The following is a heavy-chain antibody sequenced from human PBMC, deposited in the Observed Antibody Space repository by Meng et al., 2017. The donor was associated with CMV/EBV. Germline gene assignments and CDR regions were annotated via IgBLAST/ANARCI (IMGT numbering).Heavy chain of an antibody. D-gene: IGHD5-18*01. V-gene: IGHV3-30*02. Sequence: GESLKISCAASGFTFSSYGMHWVRQAPGKGLEWGAFIRYDGSNKYYADSVKGRFTISRDNSKNTLYLQMNSLRAEDTAVYYCAKDLCVDKARVTGYYYGMDVWGQGTTVTVSS. CDR3: AKDLCVDKARVTGYYYGMDV. J-gene: IGHJ6*02. CDR1: GFTFSSYG. CDR2: IRYDGSNK.